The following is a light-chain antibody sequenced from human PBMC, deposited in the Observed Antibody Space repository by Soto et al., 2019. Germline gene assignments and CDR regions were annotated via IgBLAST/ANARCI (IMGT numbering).Light chain of an antibody. CDR1: QNVGGY. CDR2: DAS. Sequence: EIVLTQSPATLSLSPGERATLSCRASQNVGGYLAWYQQKPGQAPRLLISDASNRAAGIPARFSGIGSGTDFTLTISSLEPEDFAVYYCQQRNSWPLAFGGGTKVEIK. CDR3: QQRNSWPLA. J-gene: IGKJ4*01. V-gene: IGKV3-11*01.